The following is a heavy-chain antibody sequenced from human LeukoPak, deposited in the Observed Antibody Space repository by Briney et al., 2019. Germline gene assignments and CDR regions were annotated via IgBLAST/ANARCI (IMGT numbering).Heavy chain of an antibody. Sequence: SETLSLTCAVYGGSFSGYYWSWIRQPPGKGLEWIGEINHSGSTNYNPSLKSRVTISVDTSKNQFSLKLSSVTAADTAVYYCARVAGRTFDYWGQGTLVTVSS. CDR1: GGSFSGYY. V-gene: IGHV4-34*01. CDR3: ARVAGRTFDY. J-gene: IGHJ4*02. D-gene: IGHD6-19*01. CDR2: INHSGST.